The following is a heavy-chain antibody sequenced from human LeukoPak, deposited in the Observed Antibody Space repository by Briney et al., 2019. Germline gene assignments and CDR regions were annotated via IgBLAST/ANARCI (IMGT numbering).Heavy chain of an antibody. V-gene: IGHV3-7*01. CDR3: ARDEYYGSGSYPDY. CDR2: IKQDGSEK. CDR1: GFTFISYW. Sequence: PGGSLRLSCAASGFTFISYWMSWVRQAPGEGLEWVANIKQDGSEKYYVGSVKGRFTISRDNAKNSLYLQMNSLRAEDTAVYYCARDEYYGSGSYPDYWGQGTLVTVSS. J-gene: IGHJ4*02. D-gene: IGHD3-10*01.